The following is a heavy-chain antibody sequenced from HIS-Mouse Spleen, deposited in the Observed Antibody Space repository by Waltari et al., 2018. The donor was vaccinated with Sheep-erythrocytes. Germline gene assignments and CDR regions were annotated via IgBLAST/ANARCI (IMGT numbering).Heavy chain of an antibody. Sequence: EVQLLESGGGLVQPGGSLRLSCAASGFTFSSYAMSWVRQAPGKGLEWGSAIRGRGGSTYYADSVKGRFTISRDKSKNTLDLQMNSLRAEDTAVYYCAKWIKLGREGYFDYWGQGTLVTVSS. J-gene: IGHJ4*02. D-gene: IGHD7-27*01. V-gene: IGHV3-23*01. CDR2: IRGRGGST. CDR3: AKWIKLGREGYFDY. CDR1: GFTFSSYA.